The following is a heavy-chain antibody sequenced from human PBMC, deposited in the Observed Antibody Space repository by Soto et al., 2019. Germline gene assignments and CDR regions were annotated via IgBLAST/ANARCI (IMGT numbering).Heavy chain of an antibody. CDR2: MYHSGST. CDR3: ATGDTFDD. Sequence: QVQLQESGPGLVKPSQTLSLTCTVSGGSISSGGYYWSWIRQHPGKGLEWIVYMYHSGSTYYNPSLKNRFNISVDTAKNQFSLKLSSVTAADTGVYYCATGDTFDDSGQGTLVTVAS. V-gene: IGHV4-31*03. CDR1: GGSISSGGYY. J-gene: IGHJ4*02.